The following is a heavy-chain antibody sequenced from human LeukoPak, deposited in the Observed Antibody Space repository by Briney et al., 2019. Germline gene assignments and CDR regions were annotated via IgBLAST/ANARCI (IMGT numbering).Heavy chain of an antibody. D-gene: IGHD2-2*01. V-gene: IGHV4-61*02. CDR3: ARVHSYCSSTSCLDY. J-gene: IGHJ4*02. CDR2: IYTSGST. CDR1: GGSISSGSYY. Sequence: SETLSLTCTVSGGSISSGSYYWSWIRQPAGKGLEWIGRIYTSGSTNYNPSLKSRVTMSVDTSKNQFSLKLSSVTAADTAVYYCARVHSYCSSTSCLDYWGQGTLVTVSS.